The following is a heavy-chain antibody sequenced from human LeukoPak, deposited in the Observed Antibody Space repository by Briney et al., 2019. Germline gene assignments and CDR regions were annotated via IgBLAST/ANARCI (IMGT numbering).Heavy chain of an antibody. D-gene: IGHD6-13*01. CDR2: ISSTSSYV. Sequence: GGSLRLSCAASGFTFSSYEMNWVRQAPGKGLEWVSSISSTSSYVYYADSVKGRFTISRDNAKNSLYLQMNSLRAEDTAVYYCAGDRAAAARQPVDYWGQGTLVTVSS. CDR1: GFTFSSYE. V-gene: IGHV3-21*01. CDR3: AGDRAAAARQPVDY. J-gene: IGHJ4*02.